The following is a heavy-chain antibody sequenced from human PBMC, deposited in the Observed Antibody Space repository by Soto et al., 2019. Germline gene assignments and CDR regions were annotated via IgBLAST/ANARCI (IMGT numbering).Heavy chain of an antibody. D-gene: IGHD2-2*02. CDR3: ATGGYCSSTSCYNFFDY. Sequence: GESLKISCKGSGYSFTTYWIGWVRQMPGKGLEWMGIIYPGDSDTRYSPSFQGQVTIPADKSISTAYLQWSSLKASDTAMYYCATGGYCSSTSCYNFFDYWGQGTLVTVSS. V-gene: IGHV5-51*01. CDR2: IYPGDSDT. J-gene: IGHJ4*02. CDR1: GYSFTTYW.